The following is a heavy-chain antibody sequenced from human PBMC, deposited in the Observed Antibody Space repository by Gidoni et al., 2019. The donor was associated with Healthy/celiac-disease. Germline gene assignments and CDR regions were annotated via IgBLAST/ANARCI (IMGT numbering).Heavy chain of an antibody. CDR2: IYYSGST. CDR3: ASVDCSSTSCREYFQH. CDR1: GGSISSSSYY. J-gene: IGHJ1*01. Sequence: QLQLQESGPGLVKPSETLSLTCTVSGGSISSSSYYWGWIRQPPGKGLEWIGSIYYSGSTYYNPSLKSRVTISVDTSKNQFSLKLSSVTAADTAVYYCASVDCSSTSCREYFQHWGQGTLVTVSS. V-gene: IGHV4-39*01. D-gene: IGHD2-2*01.